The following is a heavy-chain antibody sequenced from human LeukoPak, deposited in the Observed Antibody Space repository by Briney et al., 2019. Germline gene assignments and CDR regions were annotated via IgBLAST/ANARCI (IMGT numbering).Heavy chain of an antibody. J-gene: IGHJ6*02. V-gene: IGHV4-30-2*01. CDR3: ARAARGYYYYGMDV. Sequence: PSETLSLTCAVSGGSISSGGYSWSWIRQPPGKGLEWIGYIYHSGSTYYNPSLKSRVTISVDRSKNQFSLKLSSVTAADTAVYYCARAARGYYYYGMDVWGQGTTVTVSS. CDR1: GGSISSGGYS. CDR2: IYHSGST.